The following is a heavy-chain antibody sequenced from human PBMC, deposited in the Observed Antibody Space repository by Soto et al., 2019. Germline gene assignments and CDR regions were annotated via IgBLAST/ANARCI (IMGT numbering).Heavy chain of an antibody. CDR1: GFSFSNCW. CDR3: ASAIGYYGMDV. D-gene: IGHD3-22*01. J-gene: IGHJ6*02. V-gene: IGHV3-74*01. Sequence: EVQLVESGGGLVQPGGSLRLSCAASGFSFSNCWMHWVRQAPGMGLVWVSHINSDGSSTTYADSVKGRFTISRDNAKNTLYLQMNSLRAEDTAVYYCASAIGYYGMDVWGQGTTVTVSS. CDR2: INSDGSST.